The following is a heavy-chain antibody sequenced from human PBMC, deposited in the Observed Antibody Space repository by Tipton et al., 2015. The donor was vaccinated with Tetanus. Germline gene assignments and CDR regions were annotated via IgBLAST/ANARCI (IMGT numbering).Heavy chain of an antibody. CDR2: IYYTERT. Sequence: LRLSCTVSGASINAGGHLWTWVRQHPGKGLEWIGNIYYTERTSYLPSLDSRATISQDTSKNQFSLRLTSVTAADTAVYYCARANNEFPKKGPFDAWGQGRLVIVSS. CDR3: ARANNEFPKKGPFDA. V-gene: IGHV4-31*03. J-gene: IGHJ4*02. CDR1: GASINAGGHL. D-gene: IGHD1-1*01.